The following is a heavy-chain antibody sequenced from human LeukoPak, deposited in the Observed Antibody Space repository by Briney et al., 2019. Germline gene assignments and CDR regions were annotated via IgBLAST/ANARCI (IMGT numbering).Heavy chain of an antibody. Sequence: GGSLRLSCAASGFTFSSYWMSWVRQAPGKGLEWVANIKQDGSEKYYVDSVKGRFTISRDNAKNSLYLQMNSLRAEDTAVYYCARDGTKPWPRLGGRLRFDYWGQGTLVTVSS. CDR3: ARDGTKPWPRLGGRLRFDY. CDR2: IKQDGSEK. J-gene: IGHJ4*02. D-gene: IGHD3-16*01. CDR1: GFTFSSYW. V-gene: IGHV3-7*01.